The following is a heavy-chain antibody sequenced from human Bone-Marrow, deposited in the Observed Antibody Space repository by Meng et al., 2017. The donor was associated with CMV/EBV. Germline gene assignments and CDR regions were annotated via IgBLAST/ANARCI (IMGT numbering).Heavy chain of an antibody. D-gene: IGHD5-18*01. CDR2: INPNSGGT. CDR3: ARVGDSYDSDWFDP. Sequence: ASVKVSCKASGYTFTGYYMHWVRQAPGQGLEWMGWINPNSGGTNYAQKFQGRVTMTRDTSISTAYMELSRLRSDDTAVYYCARVGDSYDSDWFDPWGQGTLVPVAS. CDR1: GYTFTGYY. V-gene: IGHV1-2*02. J-gene: IGHJ5*02.